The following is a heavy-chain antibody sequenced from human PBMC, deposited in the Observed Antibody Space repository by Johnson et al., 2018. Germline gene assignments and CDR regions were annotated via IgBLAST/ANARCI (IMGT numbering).Heavy chain of an antibody. CDR1: GFTFSSYA. D-gene: IGHD3-22*01. CDR3: ASDLGPSYYYDTRNEAFDI. J-gene: IGHJ3*02. V-gene: IGHV3-30-3*01. CDR2: ISYDGSNK. Sequence: QVQLVESGGGVVQPGRSLRLSCAASGFTFSSYAMHWVRQAPGKGLEWVAVISYDGSNKYYADSVKGRFTISRDNSKNTLYLQMNSLRSEEMAGYYCASDLGPSYYYDTRNEAFDIWVHGSMVTVSA.